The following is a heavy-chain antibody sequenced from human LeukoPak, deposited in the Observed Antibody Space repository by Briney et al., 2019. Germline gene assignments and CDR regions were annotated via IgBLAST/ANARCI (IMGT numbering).Heavy chain of an antibody. V-gene: IGHV4-38-2*02. D-gene: IGHD5-24*01. CDR3: ARVEDGYKGVDY. J-gene: IGHJ4*02. Sequence: SETLSLTCTVSGYSISSGYYWGWTRPPPGKGLEWIGTIYHSGSTYYNPSLKSRVTISVDTSKNQFSLKLSSVTAADTAVYYCARVEDGYKGVDYWGQGTLVTVSS. CDR2: IYHSGST. CDR1: GYSISSGYY.